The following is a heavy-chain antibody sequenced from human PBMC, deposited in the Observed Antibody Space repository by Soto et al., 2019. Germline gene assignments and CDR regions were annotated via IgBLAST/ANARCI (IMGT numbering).Heavy chain of an antibody. J-gene: IGHJ6*02. CDR2: ISYDGSNK. CDR3: ARNLKIFGGPHYYGMDV. CDR1: GFTFSSYA. V-gene: IGHV3-30-3*01. Sequence: PGGSLRLCCAASGFTFSSYAMHWVRQAPGKGLEWVAVISYDGSNKYYADSVKGRFTISRDNSRNTLYLQMNSLRAEDTAVYYCARNLKIFGGPHYYGMDVWGQGTTVTVSS. D-gene: IGHD3-3*01.